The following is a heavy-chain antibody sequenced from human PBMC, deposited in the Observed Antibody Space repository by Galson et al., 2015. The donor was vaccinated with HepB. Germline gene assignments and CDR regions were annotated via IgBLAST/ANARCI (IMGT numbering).Heavy chain of an antibody. J-gene: IGHJ4*02. CDR1: GYTFTGYH. D-gene: IGHD5-12*01. CDR2: INPNSGGT. V-gene: IGHV1-2*06. CDR3: ASMARVATFDY. Sequence: SVKVSCKASGYTFTGYHMLWVRQAPGQGLEWMGRINPNSGGTNYAQKFQGRVTMTWDTSISTAYMELSRLRSDDTAVYYCASMARVATFDYWGQGTLVTVSS.